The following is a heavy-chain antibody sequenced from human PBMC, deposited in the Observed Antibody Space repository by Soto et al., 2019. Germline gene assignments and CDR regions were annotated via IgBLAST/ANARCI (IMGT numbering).Heavy chain of an antibody. CDR1: GYTFTSYD. V-gene: IGHV1-8*01. Sequence: QVQLVQSGAEVKKPGASVKVSCKASGYTFTSYDINWVRQATGQGLEWMGWMNPNSGNTGYAQKFQGRVTMTRNTPISTAYMELSSLRSQDTVVHYCARCYIRVAALLLWGQGTLVTVSS. J-gene: IGHJ4*02. D-gene: IGHD6-6*01. CDR2: MNPNSGNT. CDR3: ARCYIRVAALLL.